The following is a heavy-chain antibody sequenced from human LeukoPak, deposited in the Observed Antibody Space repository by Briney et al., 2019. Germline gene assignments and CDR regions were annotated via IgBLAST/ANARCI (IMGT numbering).Heavy chain of an antibody. D-gene: IGHD6-19*01. J-gene: IGHJ4*02. CDR3: ASTPYSSGWYYFDY. CDR2: ISAYNGNT. Sequence: ASVKVSCKASGYIFTSYGISWVRQAPGQGLEWMGWISAYNGNTNYAQKLQGRVTMTTDTSTSTAYMELRSLRSDDTAVYYCASTPYSSGWYYFDYWGQGTLVTVSS. V-gene: IGHV1-18*01. CDR1: GYIFTSYG.